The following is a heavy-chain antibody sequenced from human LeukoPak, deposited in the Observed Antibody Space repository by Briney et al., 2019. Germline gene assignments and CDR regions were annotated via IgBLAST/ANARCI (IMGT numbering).Heavy chain of an antibody. J-gene: IGHJ4*02. V-gene: IGHV1-8*03. CDR1: GDTFTSYD. CDR2: MNPNSGNT. CDR3: ARGTTVTPTDY. Sequence: ASVKVSCKASGDTFTSYDINWVRQATGQGLEWMGWMNPNSGNTGYAQKFQGRVTITRNTSISTAYMELSSLRSEDTAVYYCARGTTVTPTDYWGQGTLVTVSS. D-gene: IGHD4-11*01.